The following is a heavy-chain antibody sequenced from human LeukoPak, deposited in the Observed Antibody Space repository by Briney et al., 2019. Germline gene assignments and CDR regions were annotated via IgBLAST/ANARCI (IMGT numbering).Heavy chain of an antibody. Sequence: KPSETLSLTCTVSGGSISSSSYYWGWIRQPPGKGLEWIGSIYYSGNTYCNPSLKSRVTISVDTSKKQFSLKLSSVTAADTAVYYCARHILTTQAGAVDYWGQGTLVTVSS. CDR3: ARHILTTQAGAVDY. J-gene: IGHJ4*02. CDR1: GGSISSSSYY. D-gene: IGHD1-1*01. V-gene: IGHV4-39*01. CDR2: IYYSGNT.